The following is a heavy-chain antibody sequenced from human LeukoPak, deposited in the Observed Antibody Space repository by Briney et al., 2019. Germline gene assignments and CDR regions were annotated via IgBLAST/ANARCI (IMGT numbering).Heavy chain of an antibody. J-gene: IGHJ5*02. CDR1: GFTFSSYA. CDR2: ISGSGGST. D-gene: IGHD3-3*01. CDR3: AKTPSITIFGVVPNWFDP. V-gene: IGHV3-23*01. Sequence: GGSLRLSCAASGFTFSSYAMSWVRQAPGKGLEWVSAISGSGGSTYYADSVKGRFTISRDNSKNTLYLQMNSLRAEDTAVYYCAKTPSITIFGVVPNWFDPWGRGTLVTVSS.